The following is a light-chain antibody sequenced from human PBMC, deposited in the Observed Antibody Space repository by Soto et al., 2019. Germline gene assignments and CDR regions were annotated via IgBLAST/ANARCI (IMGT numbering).Light chain of an antibody. V-gene: IGKV3-20*01. J-gene: IGKJ4*01. CDR3: QQFATSPLT. Sequence: ENVLTQSPGTLSWSPGERATLSCRASQSLSSSYLAWYQQKPGQAPRLLIYGASSRATGIPDRFSGSGSGTDFTLTISRLEPEDFAVYYCQQFATSPLTFGGGTKVDIK. CDR1: QSLSSSY. CDR2: GAS.